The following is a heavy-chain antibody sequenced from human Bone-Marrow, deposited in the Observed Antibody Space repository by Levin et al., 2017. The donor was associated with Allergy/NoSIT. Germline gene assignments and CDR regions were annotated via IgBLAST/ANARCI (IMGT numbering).Heavy chain of an antibody. J-gene: IGHJ4*02. V-gene: IGHV3-30*04. CDR3: AREGAEDLWDIIVLPLPYYFDS. CDR1: GFTFASRV. D-gene: IGHD3-22*01. CDR2: ISYDGSNK. Sequence: GGSLRLSCAASGFTFASRVMHWVRQAPGKALEWLATISYDGSNKYYADSVKGRFTISRDNSKNTLYLQMSSLRVEDTAVYYCAREGAEDLWDIIVLPLPYYFDSWGQGALVTVSS.